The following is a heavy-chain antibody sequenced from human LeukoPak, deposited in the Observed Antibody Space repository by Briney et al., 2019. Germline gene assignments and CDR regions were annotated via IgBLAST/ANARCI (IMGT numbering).Heavy chain of an antibody. J-gene: IGHJ3*02. CDR1: GFTFDDYA. CDR3: AKKNDYYGSPGPFDI. V-gene: IGHV3-9*01. Sequence: PGRSLRLSCAASGFTFDDYAMHWVRQAPGKGLEWVSGISWNSGSIGYADSVKGRFTISRDNAKNALYLQVNSLRAEDTALYYCAKKNDYYGSPGPFDIWGQGTMVTVSS. D-gene: IGHD3-10*01. CDR2: ISWNSGSI.